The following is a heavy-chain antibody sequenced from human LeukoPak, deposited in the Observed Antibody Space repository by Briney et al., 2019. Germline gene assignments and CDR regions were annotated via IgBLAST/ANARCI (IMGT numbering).Heavy chain of an antibody. J-gene: IGHJ2*01. Sequence: PSETLSLTCTVSGDSISSSYWSWSWVRQPPGKGLEWIGYIYYTGSTEKNPSLKSRVTISLDTSKNQFSLRLSSVTAADMAVYFCASLVTMTPFYFDLWGRGTLVTVSS. CDR2: IYYTGST. V-gene: IGHV4-59*01. CDR1: GDSISSSY. D-gene: IGHD3-22*01. CDR3: ASLVTMTPFYFDL.